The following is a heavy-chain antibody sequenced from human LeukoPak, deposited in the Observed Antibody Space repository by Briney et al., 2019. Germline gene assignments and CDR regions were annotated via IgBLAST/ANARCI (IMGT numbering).Heavy chain of an antibody. CDR1: GGTFSSYA. V-gene: IGHV1-69*05. J-gene: IGHJ5*02. CDR2: IIPIFGTA. Sequence: ASVKVSCKASGGTFSSYAISWVRQAPGQGLEWMGGIIPIFGTANYAQKFQGRVTITTDESTSTAYMELSSLRSEDTAVYYCAREKGNCSSTSCYSNWFDLWGQGTLVTVSS. D-gene: IGHD2-2*01. CDR3: AREKGNCSSTSCYSNWFDL.